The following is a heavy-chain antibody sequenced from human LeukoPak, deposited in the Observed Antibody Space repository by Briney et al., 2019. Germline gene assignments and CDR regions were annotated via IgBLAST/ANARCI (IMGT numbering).Heavy chain of an antibody. CDR2: GSDRGGT. V-gene: IGHV4-34*01. CDR3: ARAKTPDHLVNDAFDI. D-gene: IGHD1-14*01. Sequence: SETLSLTCAVYGSSLNGHYWSWIRQTPGEGLEWIGEGSDRGGTKFNPSLKSRVTISVDTSKNQFSLKLSSVTAADTAVYYCARAKTPDHLVNDAFDIWGQGTMVTVSS. CDR1: GSSLNGHY. J-gene: IGHJ3*02.